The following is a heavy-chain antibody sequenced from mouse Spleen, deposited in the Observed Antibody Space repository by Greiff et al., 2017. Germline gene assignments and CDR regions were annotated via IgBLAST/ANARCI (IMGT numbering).Heavy chain of an antibody. D-gene: IGHD1-1*01. V-gene: IGHV2-5-1*01. CDR1: GFSLTSYG. J-gene: IGHJ1*01. Sequence: QVQLQQSGPSLVQPSQSLSITCTVSGFSLTSYGVHWVRQSPGKGLEWLGVIWRGGSTDYNAAFMSRLSITKDNSKSQVFFKMNSLQADDTAIYYCAKNEGSSLYWYFDVWGAGTTVTVSS. CDR2: IWRGGST. CDR3: AKNEGSSLYWYFDV.